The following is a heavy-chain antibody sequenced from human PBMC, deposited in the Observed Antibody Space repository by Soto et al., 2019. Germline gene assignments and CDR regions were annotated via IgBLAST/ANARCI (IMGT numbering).Heavy chain of an antibody. CDR1: GFTFSDSY. CDR2: IRSSGSTI. Sequence: GGSLRLSCAASGFTFSDSYMSWIRQAPGKGLEWVSYIRSSGSTIYYADSVKGRFTISRDNAKKSLYLQMDSLRVEDTAVYYCARKLDCSSTNCYAGGWFDPWGQGTLVTVSS. CDR3: ARKLDCSSTNCYAGGWFDP. V-gene: IGHV3-11*01. D-gene: IGHD2-2*01. J-gene: IGHJ5*02.